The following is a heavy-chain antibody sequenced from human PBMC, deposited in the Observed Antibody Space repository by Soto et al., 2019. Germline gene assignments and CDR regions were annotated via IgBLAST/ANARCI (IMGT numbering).Heavy chain of an antibody. Sequence: QVQLVESGGGVVQPGRSLRLSCAASGFTFSSYAMHWVRQAPGKGLEWVAVISYDGSNKYYADSVKGRFTISRDNSENTLYLQMNSLRAEDTAVYYCARDKVIPGSGWFNWFDPWGQGTLVTVSS. J-gene: IGHJ5*02. D-gene: IGHD6-19*01. CDR2: ISYDGSNK. CDR1: GFTFSSYA. V-gene: IGHV3-30-3*01. CDR3: ARDKVIPGSGWFNWFDP.